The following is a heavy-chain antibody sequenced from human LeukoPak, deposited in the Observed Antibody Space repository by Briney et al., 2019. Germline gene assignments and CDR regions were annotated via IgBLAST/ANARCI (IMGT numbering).Heavy chain of an antibody. J-gene: IGHJ5*02. V-gene: IGHV4-34*01. Sequence: SETLSLTCAVYGGSFSGYYWSWIRQPPGKGLEWIGEINHSGSTNYNPSLKSRVTISVDTSKNQFSLKLSSVTAADTAVYYCARARYSSSWRNWFDPWGQGTLVTVSS. CDR1: GGSFSGYY. CDR2: INHSGST. CDR3: ARARYSSSWRNWFDP. D-gene: IGHD6-13*01.